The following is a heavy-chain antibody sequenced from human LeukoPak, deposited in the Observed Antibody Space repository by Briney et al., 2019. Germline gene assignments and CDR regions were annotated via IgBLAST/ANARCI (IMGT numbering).Heavy chain of an antibody. CDR2: IYSGGST. Sequence: GGSLRLSCAASGFTVSSNYMSWVRQAPGKGLEWVSVIYSGGSTYYADSVQGRFTISRDNSKNTLYLQMNSLRAEDTAVYYCARTAVYYYYDGMDVWGQGTTVTVSS. CDR1: GFTVSSNY. D-gene: IGHD6-13*01. CDR3: ARTAVYYYYDGMDV. V-gene: IGHV3-66*01. J-gene: IGHJ6*02.